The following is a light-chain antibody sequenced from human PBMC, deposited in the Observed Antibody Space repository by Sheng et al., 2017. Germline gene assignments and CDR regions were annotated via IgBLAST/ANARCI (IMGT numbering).Light chain of an antibody. CDR1: SSDVGGYNY. CDR3: ATWDDSLSGRV. CDR2: EVS. J-gene: IGLJ3*02. Sequence: QSALTQPASVSGSPGQSITISCTGTSSDVGGYNYVSWYQQHPGKAPKLLIYEVSKWPSGVPDRFSGSKSGTSASLAISGLRSEDEADYYCATWDDSLSGRVFGGGTKLTVL. V-gene: IGLV2-14*01.